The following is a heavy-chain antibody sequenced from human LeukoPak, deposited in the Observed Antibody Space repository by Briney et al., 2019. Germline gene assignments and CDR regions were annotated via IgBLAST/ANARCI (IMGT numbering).Heavy chain of an antibody. CDR1: GGSFSGYC. CDR2: INHSGST. V-gene: IGHV4-34*01. D-gene: IGHD5-24*01. J-gene: IGHJ4*02. CDR3: ARHGYRWLQPYYFDY. Sequence: SETLSLTCAVYGGSFSGYCWSWIRQPPGKGLEWIGEINHSGSTNYNPSLKSRVTISVDTSKNQFSLKLSSVTAADTAVYYCARHGYRWLQPYYFDYWGQGTLVTVSS.